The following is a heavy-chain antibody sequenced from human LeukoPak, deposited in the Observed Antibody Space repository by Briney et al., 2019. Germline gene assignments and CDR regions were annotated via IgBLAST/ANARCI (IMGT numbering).Heavy chain of an antibody. CDR1: GYTFTGYY. CDR3: ARDAGYCSSTSCKLYYYGMDV. D-gene: IGHD2-2*01. V-gene: IGHV1-2*02. Sequence: GASVKVSCKASGYTFTGYYMHWVRQAPGQGLEWMGWINPNSGGTNYAQKFQGRVTMTRDTSISTAYMELSRLRSDDTVVYYCARDAGYCSSTSCKLYYYGMDVWGQGTTVTVSS. J-gene: IGHJ6*02. CDR2: INPNSGGT.